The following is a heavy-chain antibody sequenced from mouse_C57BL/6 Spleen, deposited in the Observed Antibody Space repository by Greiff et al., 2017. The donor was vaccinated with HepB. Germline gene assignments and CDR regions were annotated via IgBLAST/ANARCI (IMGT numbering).Heavy chain of an antibody. CDR3: ARYSPDYYGSSYYFDY. CDR2: IDPNSGGT. CDR1: GYTFTSYW. V-gene: IGHV1-72*01. D-gene: IGHD1-1*01. J-gene: IGHJ2*01. Sequence: QVQLQQPGAELVKPGASVKLSCKASGYTFTSYWMHWVKQRPGRGLEWIGRIDPNSGGTKYNEKFKSKATLTVDKPSSTAYMQRSSLTSEDSAVYYCARYSPDYYGSSYYFDYWGQGTTLTVSS.